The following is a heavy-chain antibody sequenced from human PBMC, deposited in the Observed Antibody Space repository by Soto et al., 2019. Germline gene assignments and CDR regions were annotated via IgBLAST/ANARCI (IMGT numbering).Heavy chain of an antibody. CDR3: ARSREDIVVVVAATDDYYYGMDV. Sequence: SLKVSCKASGGTFSSYAISWVRQAPGQGLEWMGGIIPIFGTANYAQKFQGRVTITADESTSTAYMELSSLRSEDTAVYYCARSREDIVVVVAATDDYYYGMDVWGQGTTVTVSS. D-gene: IGHD2-15*01. CDR2: IIPIFGTA. CDR1: GGTFSSYA. V-gene: IGHV1-69*13. J-gene: IGHJ6*02.